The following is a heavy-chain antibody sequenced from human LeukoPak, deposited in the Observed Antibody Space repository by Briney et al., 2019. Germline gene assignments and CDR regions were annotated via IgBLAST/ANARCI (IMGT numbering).Heavy chain of an antibody. CDR1: GYTFSSYA. J-gene: IGHJ4*02. CDR2: ISGSGGST. Sequence: GGSLRLSCAASGYTFSSYAMSWVRQAPGKGLQWVSAISGSGGSTYYADSVKGRFTISRDNSKNTLYLQMNSLRAEDTAVYYCAKIVHYYDSSGYYYPGYWGQGTLVTVSS. V-gene: IGHV3-23*01. D-gene: IGHD3-22*01. CDR3: AKIVHYYDSSGYYYPGY.